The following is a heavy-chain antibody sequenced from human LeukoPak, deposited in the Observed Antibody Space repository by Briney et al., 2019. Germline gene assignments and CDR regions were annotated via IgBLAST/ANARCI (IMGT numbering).Heavy chain of an antibody. D-gene: IGHD5-18*01. CDR1: GGSISSYY. CDR3: ARHMGLGYSYVYPYFDY. CDR2: IYYSGST. Sequence: PSETLSLTCTVSGGSISSYYWSWIRQPPGKGLEWIGYIYYSGSTNYNPSLKSRVTISVDTSKNQFSLKLSSVTAADTAVYYCARHMGLGYSYVYPYFDYWGQGTLVTVSS. J-gene: IGHJ4*02. V-gene: IGHV4-59*08.